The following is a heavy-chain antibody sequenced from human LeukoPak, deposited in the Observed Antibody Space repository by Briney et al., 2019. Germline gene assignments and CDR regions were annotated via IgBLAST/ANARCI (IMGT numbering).Heavy chain of an antibody. Sequence: PSETLSLTCGVSGGSISNTNWWTWVRQPPGKGLEWIGEVNLQGSTNYNPSLKSRVAISVDKSENHISLKLTSVTAADTAVYYCARGESSYDSSGYYFDYWGQGTLVTVSS. J-gene: IGHJ4*02. CDR2: VNLQGST. CDR3: ARGESSYDSSGYYFDY. D-gene: IGHD3-22*01. CDR1: GGSISNTNW. V-gene: IGHV4-4*02.